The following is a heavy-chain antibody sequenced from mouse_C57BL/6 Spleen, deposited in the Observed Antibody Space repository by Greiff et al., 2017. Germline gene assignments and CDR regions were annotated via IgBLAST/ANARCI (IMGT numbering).Heavy chain of an antibody. CDR1: GYAFSSYW. CDR3: AREGTTGYFDY. J-gene: IGHJ2*01. V-gene: IGHV1-80*01. D-gene: IGHD1-1*01. Sequence: LQQSGASVKISCKASGYAFSSYWMNWVKQRPGKGLEWIGQIYPGDGDTNYNGKFKGKATLTADKSSSTAYMQLSSLTSEDSAVYFCAREGTTGYFDYWGQGTTLTVSS. CDR2: IYPGDGDT.